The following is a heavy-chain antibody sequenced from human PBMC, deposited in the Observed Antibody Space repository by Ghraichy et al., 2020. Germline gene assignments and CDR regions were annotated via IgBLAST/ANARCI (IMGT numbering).Heavy chain of an antibody. Sequence: SETLSLTCTVSGGSISSGGYYWSWIRQHPGKGLEWIGYIYYSGSTYYNPSLKSRVTISVDTSKNQFSLKLSSVTAADTAVYYCARGARGVKDGMDVWGQGTTVTVSS. D-gene: IGHD3-10*01. CDR2: IYYSGST. CDR1: GGSISSGGYY. CDR3: ARGARGVKDGMDV. J-gene: IGHJ6*02. V-gene: IGHV4-31*03.